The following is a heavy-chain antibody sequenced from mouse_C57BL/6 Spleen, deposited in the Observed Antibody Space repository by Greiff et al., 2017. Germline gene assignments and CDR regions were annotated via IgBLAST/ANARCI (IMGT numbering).Heavy chain of an antibody. V-gene: IGHV5-16*01. CDR3: ARSPPLLPYAMDY. CDR1: GFTFSDYY. D-gene: IGHD2-10*01. CDR2: INYDGSST. Sequence: EVQRVESEGGLVQPGSSMKLSCTASGFTFSDYYMAWVRQVPEKGLEWVANINYDGSSTYYLDSLKSRFIISRDNAKNILYLQMSSLKSEDTATYYCARSPPLLPYAMDYWGQGTSVTVSS. J-gene: IGHJ4*01.